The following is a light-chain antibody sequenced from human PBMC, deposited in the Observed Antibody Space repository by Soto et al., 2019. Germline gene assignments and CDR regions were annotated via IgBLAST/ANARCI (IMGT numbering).Light chain of an antibody. CDR2: KAS. CDR3: QHYNSYPSIT. Sequence: DIQMTQSPSTLSGSVGDRVTITCRASQTISSWLAWYQQKPGKAPKLLIYKASTLKNGVPSRFSGSGSGTEFTLTISSLQPDDFATYYCQHYNSYPSITFGQGTRLEIK. V-gene: IGKV1-5*03. J-gene: IGKJ5*01. CDR1: QTISSW.